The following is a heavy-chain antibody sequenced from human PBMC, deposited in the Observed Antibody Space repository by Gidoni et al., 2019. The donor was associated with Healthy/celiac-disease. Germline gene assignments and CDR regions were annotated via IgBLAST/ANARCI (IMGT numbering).Heavy chain of an antibody. CDR2: IIPILGIA. CDR1: GGTFSSYA. Sequence: EVKKPGSSVKVSCKASGGTFSSYAISWVRQAPGQGLEWMGRIIPILGIANYAQKFQGRVTITADKSTSTAYMELSSLRSEDTAVYYCARVLRAAAGPILFDYWGQGTLVTVSS. J-gene: IGHJ4*02. D-gene: IGHD6-13*01. V-gene: IGHV1-69*04. CDR3: ARVLRAAAGPILFDY.